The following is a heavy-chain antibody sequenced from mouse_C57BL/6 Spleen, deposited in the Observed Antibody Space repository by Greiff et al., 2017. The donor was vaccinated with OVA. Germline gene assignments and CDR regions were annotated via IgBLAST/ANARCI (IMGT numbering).Heavy chain of an antibody. Sequence: EVKLLESGAELVRPGASVKLSCTASGFNIKDYYMHWVKQRPEQGLEWIGRIDPEDGDTEYAPKFQGKATMTADTSSNTAYLQLSSLTSEDTAVYYCTTGGSRGYYFDYWGQGTTLTVSS. D-gene: IGHD1-1*01. J-gene: IGHJ2*01. CDR1: GFNIKDYY. CDR2: IDPEDGDT. CDR3: TTGGSRGYYFDY. V-gene: IGHV14-1*01.